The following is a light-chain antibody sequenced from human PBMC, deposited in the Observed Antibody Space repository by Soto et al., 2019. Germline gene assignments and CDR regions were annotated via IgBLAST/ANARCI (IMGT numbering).Light chain of an antibody. J-gene: IGKJ4*01. CDR1: QSVSSSY. V-gene: IGKV3-20*01. Sequence: ESVLTQSSSTLSLSLGQRATLYCRTSQSVSSSYLAWYQQKPGQAPRLLIHSASSRATGIPARFSGSGSGTDFTLTISSLQPEDFATYYCQQSYSTPLTFGGGTKVDIK. CDR2: SAS. CDR3: QQSYSTPLT.